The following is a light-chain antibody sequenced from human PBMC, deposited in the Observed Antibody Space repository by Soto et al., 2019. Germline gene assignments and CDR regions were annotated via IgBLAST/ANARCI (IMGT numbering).Light chain of an antibody. J-gene: IGKJ1*01. V-gene: IGKV3-11*01. CDR2: AAS. CDR1: QSVSSY. Sequence: EIVLTQSPATLSLSPGERATLSCRASQSVSSYLAWYQQKPGQAPRLLIYAASNRATGIPASFSGSGSGTDFTLTISSLEPEDFAVYYCQQRSNWPPWTFGQGTKVEIK. CDR3: QQRSNWPPWT.